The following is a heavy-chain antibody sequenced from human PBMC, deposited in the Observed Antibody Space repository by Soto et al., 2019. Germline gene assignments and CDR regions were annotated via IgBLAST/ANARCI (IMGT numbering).Heavy chain of an antibody. J-gene: IGHJ4*02. CDR2: INSDGSTT. CDR3: ARDREWELPGY. V-gene: IGHV3-74*01. D-gene: IGHD1-26*01. CDR1: GFTFSSYW. Sequence: EVQLVESGGGLVQPGGSLRLSCAASGFTFSSYWMHWVRQAPGKGLVWVSRINSDGSTTNYADSVKGRFTSSRDNAKNTLYLQMNSPRAEDTAVYYCARDREWELPGYWGQGTLVTVSS.